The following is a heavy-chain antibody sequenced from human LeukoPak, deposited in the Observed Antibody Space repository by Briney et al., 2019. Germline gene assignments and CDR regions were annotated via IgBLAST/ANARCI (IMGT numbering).Heavy chain of an antibody. Sequence: GGSLRLSCAASGFTFRSYSMNWVRQAPGKGLEWVSSISSSSSYIYYAYSVKGRFTISRDNAKNSLYLQMNSLRAEDTAVYYCARGGDFNFDYWGQGTLVTVSS. CDR3: ARGGDFNFDY. J-gene: IGHJ4*02. CDR1: GFTFRSYS. CDR2: ISSSSSYI. D-gene: IGHD3-10*01. V-gene: IGHV3-21*01.